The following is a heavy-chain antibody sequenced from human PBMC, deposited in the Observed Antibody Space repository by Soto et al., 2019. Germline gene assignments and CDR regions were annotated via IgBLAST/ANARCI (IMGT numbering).Heavy chain of an antibody. D-gene: IGHD3-3*01. CDR1: GGTFSSYA. J-gene: IGHJ6*02. CDR3: ASVLISSGVVTFRNYYYYGMDV. CDR2: IIPIFGTA. Sequence: VKVSCKASGGTFSSYAISWVRQAPGQGLEWMGGIIPIFGTANYAQKFQGRVTITADESTSTAYMELSSLRSEDTAVYYCASVLISSGVVTFRNYYYYGMDVWGQGTTVTVSS. V-gene: IGHV1-69*13.